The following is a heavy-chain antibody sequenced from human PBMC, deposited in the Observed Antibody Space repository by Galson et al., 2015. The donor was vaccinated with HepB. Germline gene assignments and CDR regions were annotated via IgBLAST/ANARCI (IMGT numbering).Heavy chain of an antibody. D-gene: IGHD3-10*01. CDR1: GFTFSSYS. V-gene: IGHV3-48*01. Sequence: SLRLSCAASGFTFSSYSMNWVRQAPGKGLEWVSYISSSSSTIYYADSVKGRFTISRDNAKNSLYLQMNSLRAEDTAVYYCARDYSWFGELSSFDYWGQGTLVTVSS. CDR3: ARDYSWFGELSSFDY. J-gene: IGHJ4*02. CDR2: ISSSSSTI.